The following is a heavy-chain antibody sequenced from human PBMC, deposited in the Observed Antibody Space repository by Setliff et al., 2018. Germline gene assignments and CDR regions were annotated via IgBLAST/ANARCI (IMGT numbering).Heavy chain of an antibody. CDR2: IYSSGST. Sequence: PSETLSLTCTVSGGSISSGDSYWSWIRQPPGEGLEWIGYIYSSGSTYYNPSLKSRVTMSVDTSKNQFSLHLTSVTAADTAVYYCAREVGTSTSSDAFDVWGQGMMVTVSS. V-gene: IGHV4-30-4*08. D-gene: IGHD1-26*01. CDR3: AREVGTSTSSDAFDV. J-gene: IGHJ3*01. CDR1: GGSISSGDSY.